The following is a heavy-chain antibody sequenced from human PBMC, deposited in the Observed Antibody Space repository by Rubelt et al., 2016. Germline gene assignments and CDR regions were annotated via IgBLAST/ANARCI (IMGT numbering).Heavy chain of an antibody. Sequence: MHWVRQAPGQGLEWMGIINPSGGSTSYAQKFQGRVTMTRDTSTSTVYMELSSLRSEDTAVYYCAKGGMIVVVTEGWFDPWSQGTLVTVSS. V-gene: IGHV1-46*03. D-gene: IGHD2-21*02. CDR3: AKGGMIVVVTEGWFDP. CDR2: INPSGGST. J-gene: IGHJ5*02.